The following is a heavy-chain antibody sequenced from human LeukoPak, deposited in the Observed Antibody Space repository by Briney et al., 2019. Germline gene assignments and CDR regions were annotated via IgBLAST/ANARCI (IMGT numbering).Heavy chain of an antibody. CDR2: INPNSGGT. V-gene: IGHV1-2*02. Sequence: GASVKVSCKASGYTFTGYYMHWVRQAPGQGLEWMGWINPNSGGTNYAQKFQGRVTMTRDTSISTAYMELSRLRSGDTAVYYCARVYSSGWYVSWFDPWGQGTLVTVSS. J-gene: IGHJ5*02. CDR1: GYTFTGYY. D-gene: IGHD6-19*01. CDR3: ARVYSSGWYVSWFDP.